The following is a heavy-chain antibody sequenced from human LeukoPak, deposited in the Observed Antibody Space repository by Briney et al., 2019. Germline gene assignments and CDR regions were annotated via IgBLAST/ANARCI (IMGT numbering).Heavy chain of an antibody. Sequence: SETLSLTCTVSGGSISSYYWSWIRQPPGKGLEWIGYIYYSGSTNYNPSLKSRVTISVDTSKNQFSLKLSSVTAADTAVYYCARSTWGYCSSTSCYGYDNYDFDYWGKGTLVTVSS. D-gene: IGHD2-2*01. CDR3: ARSTWGYCSSTSCYGYDNYDFDY. V-gene: IGHV4-59*01. CDR1: GGSISSYY. CDR2: IYYSGST. J-gene: IGHJ4*02.